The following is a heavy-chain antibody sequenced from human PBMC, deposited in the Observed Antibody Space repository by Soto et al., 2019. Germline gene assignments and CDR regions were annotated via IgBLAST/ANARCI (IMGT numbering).Heavy chain of an antibody. V-gene: IGHV1-69*01. CDR2: IIPIFGTA. CDR1: GGTFSSYA. D-gene: IGHD2-21*02. Sequence: QVQLVQSGAEVKKPGSSVKVSCKASGGTFSSYAISWVRQAPGQGHEWMGGIIPIFGTANYAQKFQGRVTITADESTSTAYMEMSSLRSEDTAVYYCARDTGGVVTAMDAFDIWGLGTMVTVSS. CDR3: ARDTGGVVTAMDAFDI. J-gene: IGHJ3*02.